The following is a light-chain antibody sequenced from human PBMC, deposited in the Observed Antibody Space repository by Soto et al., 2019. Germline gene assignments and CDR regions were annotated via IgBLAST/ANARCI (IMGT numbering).Light chain of an antibody. V-gene: IGKV3-11*01. Sequence: EIVLTQSPATLSLSPGERATLSCRASQSVSSYLAWYQQKPGQAPRLLIYDASNRATGIPARFSGSGSGTDFTLTISGLEPEDFAVYYCQQRSNWPPLYTFGQGPSWRSN. CDR3: QQRSNWPPLYT. J-gene: IGKJ2*01. CDR1: QSVSSY. CDR2: DAS.